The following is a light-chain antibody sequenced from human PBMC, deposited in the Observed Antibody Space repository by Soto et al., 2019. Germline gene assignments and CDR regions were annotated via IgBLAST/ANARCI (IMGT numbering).Light chain of an antibody. CDR1: QSVSSY. Sequence: EIVLTQSPATLSLSPGEGATLSCRASQSVSSYLAWYQQKPGQAPRLLIYDASNRATGILARFSGSGSGTDFTLTISSLEPEDFAVYYCQQRSNWPLTFGGGTKVEIK. CDR3: QQRSNWPLT. V-gene: IGKV3-11*01. CDR2: DAS. J-gene: IGKJ4*01.